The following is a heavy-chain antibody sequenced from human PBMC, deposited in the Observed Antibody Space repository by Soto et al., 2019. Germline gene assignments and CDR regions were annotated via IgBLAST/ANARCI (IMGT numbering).Heavy chain of an antibody. Sequence: QVKLVQSGAEVEKPGASVKVSCKASGYNFTTYAMLWVRQAPGQRPEWMGWINTGNGNTKYSPKFRGRVTITRDTSASTAYMEWSSMKYEDTAVYYCARGERLYYYPHGMDVWAQRSTVTVS. J-gene: IGHJ6*02. CDR3: ARGERLYYYPHGMDV. CDR2: INTGNGNT. CDR1: GYNFTTYA. V-gene: IGHV1-3*04. D-gene: IGHD3-3*01.